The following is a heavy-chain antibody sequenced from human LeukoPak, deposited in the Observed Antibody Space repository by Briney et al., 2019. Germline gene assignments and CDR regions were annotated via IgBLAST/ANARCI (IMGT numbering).Heavy chain of an antibody. CDR1: GYTFTSYD. J-gene: IGHJ3*02. Sequence: ASVKVSCKASGYTFTSYDINWVRQATGQGLEWMGWMYPNSGNTGYAQKFQGRVTMTRNTSISTAYMELSSLRSEDTAVYYCARPYPRLDDAFDIWGQGAMVTVSS. CDR3: ARPYPRLDDAFDI. V-gene: IGHV1-8*01. CDR2: MYPNSGNT. D-gene: IGHD3-16*01.